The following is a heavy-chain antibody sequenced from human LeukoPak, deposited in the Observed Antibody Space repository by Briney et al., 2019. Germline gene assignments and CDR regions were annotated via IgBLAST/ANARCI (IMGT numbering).Heavy chain of an antibody. CDR1: GFTFSSYG. V-gene: IGHV3-33*06. J-gene: IGHJ4*02. D-gene: IGHD3-10*01. CDR3: AKVRSRYYYGSGSFDY. Sequence: PGGSLRLSCAASGFTFSSYGMHWVRQAPGKGLEWVAVIWYDGSNKYYADSVKGRFTISRDNSKNTLYLQMNRLRAEDTAVYYCAKVRSRYYYGSGSFDYWGEGTLGTVSS. CDR2: IWYDGSNK.